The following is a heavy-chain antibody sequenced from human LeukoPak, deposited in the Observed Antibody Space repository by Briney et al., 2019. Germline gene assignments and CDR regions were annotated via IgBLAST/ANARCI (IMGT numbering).Heavy chain of an antibody. V-gene: IGHV3-21*01. CDR3: ARDPFQEWELKTLDY. CDR2: ISSRSDYI. CDR1: GFTFSTCS. Sequence: GGSLRLSCAASGFTFSTCSMNWVRQAPGEGLEWVSSISSRSDYIYYADSVKGRFTISRDNAKNSLYLQMNSLRADDTAVYYCARDPFQEWELKTLDYWGQGTLVTVSS. D-gene: IGHD1-26*01. J-gene: IGHJ4*02.